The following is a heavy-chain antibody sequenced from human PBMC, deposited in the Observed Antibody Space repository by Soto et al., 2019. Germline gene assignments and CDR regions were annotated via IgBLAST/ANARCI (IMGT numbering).Heavy chain of an antibody. D-gene: IGHD6-13*01. Sequence: ASVKVSCKTSGYTFTSYGISWVRQAPGQGLEWMGWISAYNGNTNYAQKFQGWVTMTRDTSISTAYMELSRLRSDDTAVYYCARVVAAAGLGHYYYGMDVWGQGTTVTVSS. CDR1: GYTFTSYG. CDR3: ARVVAAAGLGHYYYGMDV. J-gene: IGHJ6*02. CDR2: ISAYNGNT. V-gene: IGHV1-18*01.